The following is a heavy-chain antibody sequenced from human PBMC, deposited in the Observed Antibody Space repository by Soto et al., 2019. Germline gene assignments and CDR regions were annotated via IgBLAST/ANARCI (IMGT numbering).Heavy chain of an antibody. CDR2: VDPSDSYA. CDR1: GYSFTIYW. J-gene: IGHJ5*02. D-gene: IGHD2-2*01. Sequence: GESLKIAGKCSGYSFTIYWISLVLQMPGKGLEWMGTVDPSDSYANYRPSSRGHVTISADKSISTAYLQWGSLKASDTATYYCAHRPLSGVFDPWGQGTLVTVSS. V-gene: IGHV5-10-1*01. CDR3: AHRPLSGVFDP.